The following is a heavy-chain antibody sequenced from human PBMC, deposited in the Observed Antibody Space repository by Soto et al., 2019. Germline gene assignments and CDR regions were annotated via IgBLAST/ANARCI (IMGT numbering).Heavy chain of an antibody. CDR2: IYYSGST. CDR3: ARLSGAARPWSFDY. D-gene: IGHD6-6*01. V-gene: IGHV4-39*01. Sequence: SETLSLTCTVSGGSISSSSYYWGWIRQPPGKGLEWIGSIYYSGSTYYNPSLKSRVTISVDTSKNQFSLKLSSVTAADTAVYYCARLSGAARPWSFDYWGQGTLVTVSS. CDR1: GGSISSSSYY. J-gene: IGHJ4*02.